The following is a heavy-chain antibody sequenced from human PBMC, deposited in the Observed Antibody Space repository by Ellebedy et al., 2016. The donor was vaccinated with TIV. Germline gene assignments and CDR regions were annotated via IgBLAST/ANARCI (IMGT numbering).Heavy chain of an antibody. D-gene: IGHD5-12*01. CDR1: GFTFGDYS. CDR3: ARRGYSGFDP. Sequence: GGSLRLSCVASGFTFGDYSMNWVRQAPAKGLEWVSYISSSSSTMYYADSVKGRFTISRYNAKNSLYLQMNSLRDEDTAVYYCARRGYSGFDPWGQGTLVTVSS. CDR2: ISSSSSTM. J-gene: IGHJ5*02. V-gene: IGHV3-48*02.